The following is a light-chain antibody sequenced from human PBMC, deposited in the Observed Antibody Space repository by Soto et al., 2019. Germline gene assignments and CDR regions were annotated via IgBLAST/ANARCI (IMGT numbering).Light chain of an antibody. CDR3: QSYDSSLSGWL. Sequence: QSVLTQPPSVSGAPGQRGTISCTGSSSNFGAGYDVHWYQQLPGTAPKLLIYGNNNRPSGVPDRFSGSKSGTSASLAITGLQAEDEADYYCQSYDSSLSGWLFGGGTKLTVL. CDR1: SSNFGAGYD. CDR2: GNN. J-gene: IGLJ3*02. V-gene: IGLV1-40*01.